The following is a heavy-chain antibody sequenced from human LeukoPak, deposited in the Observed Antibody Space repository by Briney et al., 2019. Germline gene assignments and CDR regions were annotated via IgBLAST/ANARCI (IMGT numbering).Heavy chain of an antibody. CDR3: ARGAWIQLWFDAFDI. V-gene: IGHV3-74*01. CDR1: GFTFSSYW. D-gene: IGHD5-18*01. Sequence: PGGSLRLSCSASGFTFSSYWMHWVRQAPGKGLVWVSHINGDGSGTTYADSVKGRFTISRDNARNTLDLQMNSLRGEDTAVYYCARGAWIQLWFDAFDIWGQGTMVTVSS. CDR2: INGDGSGT. J-gene: IGHJ3*02.